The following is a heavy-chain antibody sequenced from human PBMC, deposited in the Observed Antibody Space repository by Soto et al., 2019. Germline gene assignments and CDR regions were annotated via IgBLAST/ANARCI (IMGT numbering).Heavy chain of an antibody. D-gene: IGHD3-22*01. V-gene: IGHV4-4*02. CDR3: ARGSYDSSGLYYYYGMDV. CDR2: IYNSGST. CDR1: GGPTSSSNG. Sequence: QVQLQESGPGLVKPSGTLSLTCAVSGGPTSSSNGWIGVRKPPGKGLEWMGEIYNSGSTNYTPSLKSRVTISVDKSKNQFSLKLSSVTAADTAVYYCARGSYDSSGLYYYYGMDVWGQGTTVTVSS. J-gene: IGHJ6*02.